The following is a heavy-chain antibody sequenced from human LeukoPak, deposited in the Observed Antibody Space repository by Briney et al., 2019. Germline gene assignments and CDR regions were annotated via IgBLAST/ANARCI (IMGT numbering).Heavy chain of an antibody. CDR2: ISGSGTI. CDR1: GGSINSY. J-gene: IGHJ5*02. V-gene: IGHV4-4*07. Sequence: KASETLSLTCTVSGGSINSYWSWIRQPAGKGLEWIGRISGSGTITYNPALRSRLSISIDTSKNQFSLKLMSVTAADTAVYYCARDSGTTGEVKFDPWGQGTLVTVSS. D-gene: IGHD3-10*01. CDR3: ARDSGTTGEVKFDP.